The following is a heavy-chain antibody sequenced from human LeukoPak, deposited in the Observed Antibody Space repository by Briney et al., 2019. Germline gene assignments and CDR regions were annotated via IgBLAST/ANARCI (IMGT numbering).Heavy chain of an antibody. Sequence: SETLSLTCTVSGGSISSSSYYWGWIRQPPGKGLEWIGSTYYSGSIYYNPSLKSRVAISVDTSKNQFSLKLSSVTAADTAVYYCARYAYQNFGYWDQGTLVTVSS. CDR1: GGSISSSSYY. J-gene: IGHJ4*02. CDR3: ARYAYQNFGY. V-gene: IGHV4-39*01. D-gene: IGHD2-2*01. CDR2: TYYSGSI.